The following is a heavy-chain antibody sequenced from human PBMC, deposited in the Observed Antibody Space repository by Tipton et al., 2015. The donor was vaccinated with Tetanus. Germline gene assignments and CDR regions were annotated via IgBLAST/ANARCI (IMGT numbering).Heavy chain of an antibody. V-gene: IGHV3-30*18. Sequence: SLRLSCAASGFTFSSYGMHWVRQAPGKGLEWVAVISYDGSNKYYADSVKGRFTISRDNSKNTLYLQMNSLRAEDTAVYYCAKDRGIAVAGLFDYWGQGTLVTVSS. D-gene: IGHD6-19*01. CDR2: ISYDGSNK. CDR1: GFTFSSYG. J-gene: IGHJ4*02. CDR3: AKDRGIAVAGLFDY.